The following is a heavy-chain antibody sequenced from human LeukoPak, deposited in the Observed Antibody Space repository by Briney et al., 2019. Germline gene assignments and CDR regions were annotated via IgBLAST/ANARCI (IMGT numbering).Heavy chain of an antibody. CDR2: IKSKIDGGTT. V-gene: IGHV3-15*01. J-gene: IGHJ6*02. CDR3: TTDRGYATDYYDAVDV. D-gene: IGHD5-12*01. Sequence: GGSLRLSCAASGFTFSNAWMSWVRQAPGKGLEWVGRIKSKIDGGTTDYAAPVKGRFIILRDDSKNTLHLQMSSLKTEDTAVYYCTTDRGYATDYYDAVDVWGQGTTVTVSS. CDR1: GFTFSNAW.